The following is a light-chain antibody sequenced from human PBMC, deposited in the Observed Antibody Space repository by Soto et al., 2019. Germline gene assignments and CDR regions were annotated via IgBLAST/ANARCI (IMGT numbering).Light chain of an antibody. CDR3: QQFKSYPIT. V-gene: IGKV1-5*01. CDR1: QSISSW. Sequence: DIQMTQSPSTLSASVGDRVTITCRASQSISSWLAWYQQKPGKAPKLLIYAASTLQNGVPSTFSGSGSGTEFTLTISSLQPEDFGTYYCQQFKSYPITFGQGTRREIK. J-gene: IGKJ5*01. CDR2: AAS.